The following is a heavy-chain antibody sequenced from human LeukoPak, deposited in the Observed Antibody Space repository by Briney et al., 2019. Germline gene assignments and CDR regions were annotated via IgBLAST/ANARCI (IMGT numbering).Heavy chain of an antibody. CDR1: GFTFSGSA. CDR2: IRSRANSYTT. J-gene: IGHJ4*02. D-gene: IGHD3-10*01. V-gene: IGHV3-73*01. CDR3: AKVRGSGHPGPYFDY. Sequence: PGGSLRLSCAASGFTFSGSAMHWVRQAHGKGLEWLGRIRSRANSYTTVYAAPVQGRFIISRDDSMNMAYLQMNSLRAEDTAVYYCAKVRGSGHPGPYFDYWGQGTLVTVSS.